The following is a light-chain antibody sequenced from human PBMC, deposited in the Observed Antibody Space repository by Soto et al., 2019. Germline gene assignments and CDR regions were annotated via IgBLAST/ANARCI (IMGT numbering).Light chain of an antibody. V-gene: IGLV1-44*01. Sequence: QSLLTQPPAASGTPWQRVTISCSGSSSNFGSNTVNWYQQLPGTAPKLLIYSNNQRPSGVPDRFSGTKSGTSASLAISGLQSEDEADYYCAAWDDSLNGHYVFGTGTKVTVL. J-gene: IGLJ1*01. CDR2: SNN. CDR3: AAWDDSLNGHYV. CDR1: SSNFGSNT.